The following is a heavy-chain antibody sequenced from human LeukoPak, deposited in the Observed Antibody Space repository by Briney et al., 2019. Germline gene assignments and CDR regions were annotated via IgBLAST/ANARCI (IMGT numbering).Heavy chain of an antibody. D-gene: IGHD3-10*01. J-gene: IGHJ5*02. V-gene: IGHV3-48*03. CDR2: ISSSGSTI. CDR1: GFTFSSYE. CDR3: ARDSHLLWFGELLNP. Sequence: PGGSLRLSCAASGFTFSSYEMNWVRQAPGKGLEWVSYISSSGSTIYYADSVKGRFTISRDNAKNSLYLQMNSLRAEDTAVDYCARDSHLLWFGELLNPWGQGTLVTVSS.